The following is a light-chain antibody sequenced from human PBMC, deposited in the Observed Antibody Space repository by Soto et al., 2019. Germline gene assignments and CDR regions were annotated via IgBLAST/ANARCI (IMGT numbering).Light chain of an antibody. Sequence: LSQPASVSGSPGQSITISCTGINSGVVNYEYVSWYQQFPDKAPKLIIYEGRERPSGVSDRFSGSKSDNAASLTISALQTEDEAEYFCLSYGKVFGTGTKLTVL. CDR3: LSYGKV. CDR1: NSGVVNYEY. J-gene: IGLJ1*01. V-gene: IGLV2-23*01. CDR2: EGR.